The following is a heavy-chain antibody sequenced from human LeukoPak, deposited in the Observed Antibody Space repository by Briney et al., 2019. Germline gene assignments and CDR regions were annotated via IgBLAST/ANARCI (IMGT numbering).Heavy chain of an antibody. CDR3: TRGPIQLWIHNAMDV. V-gene: IGHV3-49*04. J-gene: IGHJ6*02. CDR2: IRSRAYRGTT. Sequence: PGGSLRLSCAASGFTFSSHAMSWVRQAPGKGLEWVGFIRSRAYRGTTEYAASVKDRFIISREDSRNIAYLQMNSLRIEDTAVYYCTRGPIQLWIHNAMDVWGQGTTVIVSS. D-gene: IGHD5-18*01. CDR1: GFTFSSHA.